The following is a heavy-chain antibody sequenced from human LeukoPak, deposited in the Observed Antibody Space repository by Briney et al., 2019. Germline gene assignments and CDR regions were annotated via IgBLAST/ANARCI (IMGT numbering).Heavy chain of an antibody. CDR2: ISPNSGDT. CDR3: AKRGGALSH. CDR1: GYLFTGFY. D-gene: IGHD2-21*01. J-gene: IGHJ4*02. Sequence: ASVKVSCKTSGYLFTGFYIHWVRQVPGQGLEWMGWISPNSGDTKSAPKFQGRVAMTRVTSINTAYMEVSGLTPDDTAIYYCAKRGGALSHWGQGTPVTVTS. V-gene: IGHV1-2*02.